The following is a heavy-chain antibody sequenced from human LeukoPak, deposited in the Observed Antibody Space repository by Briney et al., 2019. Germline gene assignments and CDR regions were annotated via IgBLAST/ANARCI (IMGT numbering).Heavy chain of an antibody. Sequence: GGSLRLSCAASGFTSSSYAMSWVRQAPGKGLEWVSAISGSGGSTYYADSVKGRFTISRDNSKNTLYLQMNSLRAEDTAVYYCAKGVYSSSWSIPPFDYWGQGTLVTVSS. CDR3: AKGVYSSSWSIPPFDY. J-gene: IGHJ4*02. CDR1: GFTSSSYA. V-gene: IGHV3-23*01. CDR2: ISGSGGST. D-gene: IGHD6-13*01.